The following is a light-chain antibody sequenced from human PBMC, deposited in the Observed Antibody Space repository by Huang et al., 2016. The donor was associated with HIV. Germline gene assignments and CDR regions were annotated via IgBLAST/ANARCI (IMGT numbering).Light chain of an antibody. CDR1: QSFSNN. CDR2: GAS. J-gene: IGKJ1*01. V-gene: IGKV3-15*01. Sequence: EIVMTQSPATLSVSPGERATLSCWASQSFSNNLAWYQQKPGQAPRLLIYGASTRATGIPAMVSGSGSGTEFTLTISSLQSEDFAVYYCQQYNNWPGTFGQGTKVEIK. CDR3: QQYNNWPGT.